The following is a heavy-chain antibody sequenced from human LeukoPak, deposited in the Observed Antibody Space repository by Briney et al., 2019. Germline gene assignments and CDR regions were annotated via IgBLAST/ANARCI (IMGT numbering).Heavy chain of an antibody. J-gene: IGHJ4*02. V-gene: IGHV4-31*03. CDR3: ARCLGYCSGGSCYRLELFDY. CDR2: IYYSGST. CDR1: GGSISSGGYY. Sequence: KSSETLSLTCTVSGGSISSGGYYWSWIRQPPGKGLEWIGYIYYSGSTYYNPSLKSRVTISVDTSKNQFSLKLSSVTAADTAVYYCARCLGYCSGGSCYRLELFDYWGQGTLVTVSS. D-gene: IGHD2-15*01.